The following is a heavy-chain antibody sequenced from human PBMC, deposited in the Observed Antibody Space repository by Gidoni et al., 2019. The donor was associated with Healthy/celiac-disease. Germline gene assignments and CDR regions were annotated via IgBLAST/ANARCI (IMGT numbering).Heavy chain of an antibody. CDR3: ARERRNSGSYRDFDY. Sequence: VQPGGSLRLSCAASGFTVSSNYMSWVRQGPGKGLEWVSVIYSGGSTYYADSVKGRFTISRDNSKNTLYLQMNSLRAEDTAVYYCARERRNSGSYRDFDYWGQGTLVTVSS. D-gene: IGHD1-26*01. CDR1: GFTVSSNY. J-gene: IGHJ4*02. CDR2: IYSGGST. V-gene: IGHV3-66*01.